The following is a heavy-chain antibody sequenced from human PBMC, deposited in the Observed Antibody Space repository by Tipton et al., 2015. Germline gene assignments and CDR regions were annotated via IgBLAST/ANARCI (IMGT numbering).Heavy chain of an antibody. Sequence: RSLRLSCAASGFILDDYAMHWVRQVPGKGLEWVSGISWNSGNIVYADSVKGRFTISRDNAKKIVHLQMNSLKPEDTALYYCAKDPGFTVGGHWHFDLWGRGTLVTVSS. CDR3: AKDPGFTVGGHWHFDL. J-gene: IGHJ2*01. CDR2: ISWNSGNI. V-gene: IGHV3-9*01. D-gene: IGHD3-16*01. CDR1: GFILDDYA.